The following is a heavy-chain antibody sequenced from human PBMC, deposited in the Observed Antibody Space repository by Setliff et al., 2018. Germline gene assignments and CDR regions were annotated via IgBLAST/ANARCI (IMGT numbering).Heavy chain of an antibody. V-gene: IGHV7-4-1*02. CDR3: ARDGGNGVDY. Sequence: GASVKVSCKASGYIFTSYAINWVRQAPGQGLEWMGWINTKTGNPTYAQDFTGRLVFSLDTSVNTAFVQISSLKAEDTAVYYCARDGGNGVDYWGQGTLVTVSS. J-gene: IGHJ4*02. CDR1: GYIFTSYA. CDR2: INTKTGNP. D-gene: IGHD3-16*01.